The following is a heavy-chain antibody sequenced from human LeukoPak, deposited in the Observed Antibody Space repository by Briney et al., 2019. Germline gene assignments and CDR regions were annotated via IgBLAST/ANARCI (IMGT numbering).Heavy chain of an antibody. CDR2: INPNSGGT. CDR1: GYTFTGYY. D-gene: IGHD2-15*01. CDR3: ARARGRYRSGGSCFWFDP. Sequence: ASVKVSCKASGYTFTGYYMHWVRQAPGQGLEWMGWINPNSGGTNYAQKFQGRVTMTRDTSISTAYMELSRLRSDDTAVYYCARARGRYRSGGSCFWFDPWGQGTLVTVSS. J-gene: IGHJ5*02. V-gene: IGHV1-2*02.